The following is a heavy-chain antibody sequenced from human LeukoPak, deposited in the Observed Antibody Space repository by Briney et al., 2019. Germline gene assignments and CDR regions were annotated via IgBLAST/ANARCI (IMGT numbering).Heavy chain of an antibody. CDR2: ISSSSSYI. Sequence: PGGSLRLSCAASGFTFSSYSMNWVRQAPGKGLEWVSSISSSSSYIYYADSVKGRFTISRDNAKNSLYLQMNSLRAEDTAVYYCARDRAGHYYYYMDVWGKGTTVTVSS. V-gene: IGHV3-21*01. J-gene: IGHJ6*03. CDR3: ARDRAGHYYYYMDV. D-gene: IGHD1-14*01. CDR1: GFTFSSYS.